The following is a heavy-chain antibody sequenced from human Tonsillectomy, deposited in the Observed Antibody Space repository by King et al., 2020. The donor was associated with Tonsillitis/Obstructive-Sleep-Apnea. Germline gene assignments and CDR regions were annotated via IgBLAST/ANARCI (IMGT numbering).Heavy chain of an antibody. CDR2: IIPMFGTV. V-gene: IGHV1-69*01. D-gene: IGHD3-22*01. J-gene: IGHJ5*02. CDR3: AIMGSGYFHDH. Sequence: VQLVESGAEVKKPGSSVRVSCKASGGTFSTFLFSWVREAPGQGLEWMGGIIPMFGTVNYAQKFQGRVTISACDSMGTVYMDLSSLGSEDTAVYYCAIMGSGYFHDHWGQGTLVTVSA. CDR1: GGTFSTFL.